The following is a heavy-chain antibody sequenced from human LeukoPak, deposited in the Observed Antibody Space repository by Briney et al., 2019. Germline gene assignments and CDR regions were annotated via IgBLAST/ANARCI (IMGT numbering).Heavy chain of an antibody. Sequence: GGSLRLSCAASGFTFSSYGMHWVRQAPGKGLEWVAVTSYDESNKYYADSVRGRFTISRDNSKNTLYLQMNSLRSEDTAVYYCAKDFRIAAAGTATDYFDYWGQGTLVTVSS. J-gene: IGHJ4*02. CDR1: GFTFSSYG. CDR3: AKDFRIAAAGTATDYFDY. D-gene: IGHD6-13*01. V-gene: IGHV3-30*18. CDR2: TSYDESNK.